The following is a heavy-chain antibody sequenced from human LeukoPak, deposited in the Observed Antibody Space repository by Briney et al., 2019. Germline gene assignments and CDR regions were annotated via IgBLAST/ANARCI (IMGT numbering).Heavy chain of an antibody. J-gene: IGHJ6*03. CDR3: ATTSGYYYYMDV. Sequence: ASVKVSCKASGYTFINYDIMWVRQATGQGLEWMGWMNPNSGNTGYAQKFQGRVTMTRNTSISTAYMELSSLRSEDTAVYYCATTSGYYYYMDVWGKGTTVTVSS. V-gene: IGHV1-8*01. CDR1: GYTFINYD. D-gene: IGHD3-10*01. CDR2: MNPNSGNT.